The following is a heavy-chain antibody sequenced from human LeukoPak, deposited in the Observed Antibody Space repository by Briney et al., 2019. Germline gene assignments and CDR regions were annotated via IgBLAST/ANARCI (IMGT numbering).Heavy chain of an antibody. CDR3: ASGPNWNQPSLWFDP. Sequence: ASVKLSCTASGYTLTSYDINWGRQATPQGHERMWWMNPNSGNTGYAQNFQGRVTMTRNTSISTAYMELSSLRSEDTAVYYCASGPNWNQPSLWFDPWGQGTLVTVSS. CDR2: MNPNSGNT. D-gene: IGHD1-1*01. V-gene: IGHV1-8*01. CDR1: GYTLTSYD. J-gene: IGHJ5*02.